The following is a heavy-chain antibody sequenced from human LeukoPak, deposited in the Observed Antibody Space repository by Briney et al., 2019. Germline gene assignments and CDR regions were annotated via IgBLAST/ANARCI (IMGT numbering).Heavy chain of an antibody. CDR3: AREREDIVVVPAAIRRDWFDP. CDR2: INHSGST. Sequence: SETLSLTCAVYGGSFSGYYWSWIRQPPGKGLEWIGEINHSGSTNYNPSLKSRVTISVDTSKNQFSLKLSSVTAAGTAVYYCAREREDIVVVPAAIRRDWFDPWGQGTLVTVSS. V-gene: IGHV4-34*01. D-gene: IGHD2-2*02. J-gene: IGHJ5*02. CDR1: GGSFSGYY.